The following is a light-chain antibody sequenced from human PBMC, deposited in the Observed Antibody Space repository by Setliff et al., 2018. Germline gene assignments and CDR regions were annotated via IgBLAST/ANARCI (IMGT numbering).Light chain of an antibody. Sequence: DVQLTQSPSSLSASVGDRVTITCRASQSVRGRLAWYQQTPGQAPKLLIYEASTLESGVPSRFSGSGSGTEFTLTITSLQPDDFATYFCQQYNTFSTFGGGTKVDIK. CDR3: QQYNTFST. CDR2: EAS. CDR1: QSVRGR. J-gene: IGKJ4*01. V-gene: IGKV1-5*03.